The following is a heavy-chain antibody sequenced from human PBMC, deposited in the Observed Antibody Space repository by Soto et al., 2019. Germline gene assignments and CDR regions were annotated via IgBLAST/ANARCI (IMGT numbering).Heavy chain of an antibody. CDR2: ISYDGSNK. J-gene: IGHJ4*02. D-gene: IGHD3-22*01. CDR3: AKYADVSHDSSGYYGSYYFDY. CDR1: GFTFSSYG. Sequence: CAASGFTFSSYGMHWVRQAPGKGLEWVAVISYDGSNKYYADSVKGRFTISRDNSKNTLYLQMNSLRAEDTAVYYCAKYADVSHDSSGYYGSYYFDYWGQGTLVTVSS. V-gene: IGHV3-30*18.